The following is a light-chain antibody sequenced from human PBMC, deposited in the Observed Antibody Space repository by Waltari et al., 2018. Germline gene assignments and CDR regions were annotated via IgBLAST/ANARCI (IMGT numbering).Light chain of an antibody. CDR1: QSVGRA. J-gene: IGKJ1*01. V-gene: IGKV3-20*01. CDR2: DAS. CDR3: QMYVRLPVT. Sequence: EIGLTQSPGTLALSPGERATLPSRPSQSVGRALAWYQQKPGQAPRLLIYDASSRATGISDKFSGSGSGTDFSLTISRVEPEDFAVYFCQMYVRLPVTFGQGTKVEVK.